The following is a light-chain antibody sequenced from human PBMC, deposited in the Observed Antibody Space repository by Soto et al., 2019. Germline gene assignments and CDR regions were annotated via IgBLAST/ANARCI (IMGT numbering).Light chain of an antibody. Sequence: DIQMTQSPSSLSASVGDSVTITCRASQRISSWLAWYQQKPGKAPKLLIYDAYSLQSGVPSRFSGSGSGTDFTLTISSLQPEDFATYYCQQSYSTPSITFGQGTRLEIK. CDR1: QRISSW. CDR3: QQSYSTPSIT. V-gene: IGKV1-39*01. CDR2: DAY. J-gene: IGKJ5*01.